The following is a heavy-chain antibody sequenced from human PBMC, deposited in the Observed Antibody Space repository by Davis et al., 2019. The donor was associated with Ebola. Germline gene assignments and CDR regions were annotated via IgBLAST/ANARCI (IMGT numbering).Heavy chain of an antibody. V-gene: IGHV3-74*01. J-gene: IGHJ6*04. CDR2: ISNDGSST. Sequence: PGGSLRLSCAASGFTFSSYWMYWVRQAPGKGLVWVSRISNDGSSTTYADSVKGRFTISRENAKNTLYLQMNSLRAEDTAVYYCARAYAYGMDVWGKGTTVTVSS. D-gene: IGHD4-17*01. CDR3: ARAYAYGMDV. CDR1: GFTFSSYW.